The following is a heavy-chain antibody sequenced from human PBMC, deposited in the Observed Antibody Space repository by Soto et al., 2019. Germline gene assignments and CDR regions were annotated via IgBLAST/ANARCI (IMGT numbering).Heavy chain of an antibody. J-gene: IGHJ4*02. Sequence: GGSLRLSCAASGFTVRSYAMHWVRQAPGKGLEWVAVISYDGSNKYYADSVKGRFTISRDNSKNTLYLQMNSLRAEDTAVYYCARAVKIRLVVVITTLDYWGQRTLVTVSS. V-gene: IGHV3-30-3*01. CDR3: ARAVKIRLVVVITTLDY. CDR1: GFTVRSYA. CDR2: ISYDGSNK. D-gene: IGHD3-22*01.